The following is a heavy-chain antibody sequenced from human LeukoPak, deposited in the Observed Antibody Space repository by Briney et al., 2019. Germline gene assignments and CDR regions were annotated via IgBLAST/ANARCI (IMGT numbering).Heavy chain of an antibody. CDR2: ITSSSSII. J-gene: IGHJ5*02. V-gene: IGHV3-48*01. D-gene: IGHD6-13*01. CDR3: ARDLRVWEQQLVEGPPDWFDP. Sequence: GGSLRLSCAASGFTFSSYHMNWVRQAPGKGLEWISSITSSSSIIKYADSVKGRFTISRDNAKNSLYLQMNSLRAEDTAVYYCARDLRVWEQQLVEGPPDWFDPWGQGTLVTVSS. CDR1: GFTFSSYH.